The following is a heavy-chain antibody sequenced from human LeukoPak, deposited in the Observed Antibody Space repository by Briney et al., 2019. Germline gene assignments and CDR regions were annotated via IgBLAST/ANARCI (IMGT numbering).Heavy chain of an antibody. V-gene: IGHV5-10-1*01. D-gene: IGHD1-26*01. CDR3: ARHLVPNSGSYLWDY. Sequence: KRGESLKISCKGSGYSFTSYWISWVRQMPGKGLEWMGRIDPSGSYSDYSPSFQGHVTISADRSINTAYLQWNSLKASDTAMYYCARHLVPNSGSYLWDYWGQGTLVTVSS. CDR2: IDPSGSYS. J-gene: IGHJ4*02. CDR1: GYSFTSYW.